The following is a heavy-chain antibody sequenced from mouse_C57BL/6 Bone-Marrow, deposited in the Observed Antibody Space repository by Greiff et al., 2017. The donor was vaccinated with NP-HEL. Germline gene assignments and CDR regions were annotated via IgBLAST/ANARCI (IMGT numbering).Heavy chain of an antibody. CDR3: ARPDSSGYDY. Sequence: VQLQQSGAELVRPGTSVKLSCKASGYTFTSYWMHWVKQRPGQGLEWIGVIDPSDSCTTYHRKFKGKATLTVDTSSSTAYMQLSSLTSEDSAVYYCARPDSSGYDYWGQGTTLTVSS. D-gene: IGHD3-2*02. J-gene: IGHJ2*01. V-gene: IGHV1-59*01. CDR1: GYTFTSYW. CDR2: IDPSDSCT.